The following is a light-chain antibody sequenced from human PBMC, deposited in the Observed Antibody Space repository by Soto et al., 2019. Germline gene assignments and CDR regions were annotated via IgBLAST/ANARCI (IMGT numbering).Light chain of an antibody. V-gene: IGKV1-39*01. CDR1: QSISSY. Sequence: DIQMTQSPSSLSASVGDRVTITCRASQSISSYLNWYQQKPGKAPKLLIYAASSLQSGVPSRFSGSGSGTEFTLTISSLQSEDFAVYYCHQYNNWPPFTFGPGTKVDIK. CDR3: HQYNNWPPFT. CDR2: AAS. J-gene: IGKJ3*01.